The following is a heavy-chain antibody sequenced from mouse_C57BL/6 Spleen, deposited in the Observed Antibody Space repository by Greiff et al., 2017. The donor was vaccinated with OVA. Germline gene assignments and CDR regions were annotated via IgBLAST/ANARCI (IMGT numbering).Heavy chain of an antibody. CDR1: GYTFNSYW. D-gene: IGHD3-2*02. J-gene: IGHJ3*01. Sequence: VQLQQPGAELVKPGASVKVSCKASGYTFNSYWMHWVKQRPGQGLEWIGRLHPSDSDTNYNQKFKGKATLTVDKASSTAYMQLSSLTSEDSAVYYCAIDSSGYTWFAYWGQGTLVTVSA. CDR3: AIDSSGYTWFAY. CDR2: LHPSDSDT. V-gene: IGHV1-74*01.